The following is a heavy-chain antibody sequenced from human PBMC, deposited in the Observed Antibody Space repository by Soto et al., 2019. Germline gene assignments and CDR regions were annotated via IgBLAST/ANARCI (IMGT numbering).Heavy chain of an antibody. Sequence: TSETLSLTCAVYGGSFSGYYWSWIRQPPGKGLEWIGEINHSGSTNYNPSLKSRVTISVDTSKNQFSLKLSSVTAADTAVYYCARRLRYYGSGSYYQIFDYWGQGTLVTVSS. J-gene: IGHJ4*02. V-gene: IGHV4-34*01. CDR2: INHSGST. CDR1: GGSFSGYY. CDR3: ARRLRYYGSGSYYQIFDY. D-gene: IGHD3-10*01.